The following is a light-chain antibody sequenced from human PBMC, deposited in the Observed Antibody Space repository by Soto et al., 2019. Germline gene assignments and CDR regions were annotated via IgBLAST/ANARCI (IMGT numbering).Light chain of an antibody. Sequence: EIVLTQSPGTLSLSPGERATLSCRASQTFSNSFLSWFQQIPGQAPRLLIYGASMRATGIPDRFSGSGSGTDFTLTISRLEPEDFAVYYCQQCGSSSTFGQGPRLEIK. CDR2: GAS. V-gene: IGKV3-20*01. J-gene: IGKJ5*01. CDR3: QQCGSSST. CDR1: QTFSNSF.